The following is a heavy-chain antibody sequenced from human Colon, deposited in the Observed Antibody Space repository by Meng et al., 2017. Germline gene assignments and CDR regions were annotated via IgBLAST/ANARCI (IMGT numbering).Heavy chain of an antibody. CDR1: GGPISSSNW. J-gene: IGHJ4*02. CDR2: IYHSGST. Sequence: QWRRQESGPGLVKPSGTLSLTCAVSGGPISSSNWWSWVRQPPGKGLEWIGEIYHSGSTNYNPSLKSRVTISVDKSKNQFSLKLSSVTAADTAVYYCASFPPPGKQWLVTDYWGQGTLVTVSS. V-gene: IGHV4-4*02. CDR3: ASFPPPGKQWLVTDY. D-gene: IGHD6-19*01.